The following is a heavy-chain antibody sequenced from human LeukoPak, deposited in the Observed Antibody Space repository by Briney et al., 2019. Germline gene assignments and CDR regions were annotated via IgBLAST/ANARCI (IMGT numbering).Heavy chain of an antibody. CDR3: ARDFRGNYGSRGMDV. J-gene: IGHJ6*02. CDR1: GGSISSSSYY. CDR2: IYYSGST. V-gene: IGHV4-39*07. D-gene: IGHD1-26*01. Sequence: SETLSLTCTVSGGSISSSSYYWGWIRQPPGKGLEWIGSIYYSGSTNYNPSLKSRVTMSIDTSKNQFSLKLSSVTAADTAVYYCARDFRGNYGSRGMDVWGQGTTVTVSS.